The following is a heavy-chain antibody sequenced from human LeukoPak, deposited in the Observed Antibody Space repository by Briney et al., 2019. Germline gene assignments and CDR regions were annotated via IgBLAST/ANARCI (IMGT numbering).Heavy chain of an antibody. CDR2: ISYDGSNN. CDR3: VRVRGIVGATPPIYDAFDM. Sequence: PGRSLRLSCAASGFTFSNYAMHWVRQAPGKGLEWVALISYDGSNNYSADSVKGRFTISRDNSNNTLSLQVNSLRAEDTAVYYCVRVRGIVGATPPIYDAFDMWGQGTKVTVSA. D-gene: IGHD1-26*01. CDR1: GFTFSNYA. J-gene: IGHJ3*02. V-gene: IGHV3-30*04.